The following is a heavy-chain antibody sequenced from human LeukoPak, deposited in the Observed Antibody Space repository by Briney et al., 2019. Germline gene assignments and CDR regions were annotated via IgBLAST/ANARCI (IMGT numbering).Heavy chain of an antibody. D-gene: IGHD7-27*01. CDR2: INPSGGST. CDR3: ARDRSRWGYFDY. V-gene: IGHV1-46*01. Sequence: ASVKVSCKASGYTFTGYYMHWVRQAPGQGLEWMGIINPSGGSTSYAQKFQGRVTMTRDTSTSTVYMELSSLRSEDTAVYYCARDRSRWGYFDYWGQGTLVTVSS. CDR1: GYTFTGYY. J-gene: IGHJ4*02.